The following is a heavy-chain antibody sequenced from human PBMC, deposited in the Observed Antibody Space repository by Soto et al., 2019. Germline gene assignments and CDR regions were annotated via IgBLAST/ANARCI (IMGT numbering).Heavy chain of an antibody. V-gene: IGHV4-59*08. CDR1: GGSISSHC. Sequence: SETLSLTCNVSGGSISSHCWSWIRQPPGKGLEWIGYIYYTGSTNYNPSLKSRVSISVDTSNNQFSPRLRSVTAADTAVYYCARPDNYFFYMDVWGKGTTVTVSS. CDR3: ARPDNYFFYMDV. J-gene: IGHJ6*03. CDR2: IYYTGST.